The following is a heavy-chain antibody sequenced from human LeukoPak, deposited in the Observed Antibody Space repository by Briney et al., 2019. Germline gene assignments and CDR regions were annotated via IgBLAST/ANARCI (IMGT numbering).Heavy chain of an antibody. CDR2: IYYSGST. V-gene: IGHV4-30-4*01. Sequence: SETLSLTCTVSGGSISSGDYYWSWIRQPPGQGLEWIGYIYYSGSTYYNPSLKSRVTISVDTSKNQFSLKLSSVTAADTAVYYCARGQGSVDTAMAAVRFDYWGQGTLVTVSS. D-gene: IGHD5-18*01. CDR3: ARGQGSVDTAMAAVRFDY. CDR1: GGSISSGDYY. J-gene: IGHJ4*02.